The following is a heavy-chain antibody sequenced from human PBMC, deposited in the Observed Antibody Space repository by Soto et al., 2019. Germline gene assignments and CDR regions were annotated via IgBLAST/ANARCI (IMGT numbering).Heavy chain of an antibody. CDR1: GYTFTGYY. CDR3: ARGTVYDILTGFARHAFDI. J-gene: IGHJ3*02. D-gene: IGHD3-9*01. Sequence: ASVKVSCKASGYTFTGYYMHWVRQAPGQGLEWMGWINPNSGGTNYAQKFQGWVTMTRDTSISTAYMELSRLRSDDTAVYYCARGTVYDILTGFARHAFDIWGQGTMVTVSS. CDR2: INPNSGGT. V-gene: IGHV1-2*04.